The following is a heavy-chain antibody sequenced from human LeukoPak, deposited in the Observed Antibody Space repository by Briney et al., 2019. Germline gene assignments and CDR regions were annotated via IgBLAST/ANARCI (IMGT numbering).Heavy chain of an antibody. CDR3: ARENRYSSDY. Sequence: PGRSLRLSWAASGFTFSSYAMHWVRQAQGKGLEWVAVISYDGRNKYYEDSVKGRFTISRDNSKNTLYLQMNSLRAEDTAVYYCARENRYSSDYWGQGTLVTVSS. D-gene: IGHD6-13*01. CDR1: GFTFSSYA. CDR2: ISYDGRNK. V-gene: IGHV3-30*04. J-gene: IGHJ4*02.